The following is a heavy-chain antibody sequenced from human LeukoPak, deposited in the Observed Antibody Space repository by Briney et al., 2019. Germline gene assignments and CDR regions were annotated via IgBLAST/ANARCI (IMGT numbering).Heavy chain of an antibody. V-gene: IGHV3-23*01. J-gene: IGHJ6*02. Sequence: GGSLRLSCAASGFTFSSYAMSWVRQAPRKGLEWVSAISGSGDSTLDADSVKGRFTISRDNSKNTLYLQMNSLRAEDTAVYYCAKDGMVGYSYGYYYYGMDVWGQGTTVTVSS. CDR1: GFTFSSYA. D-gene: IGHD5-18*01. CDR3: AKDGMVGYSYGYYYYGMDV. CDR2: ISGSGDST.